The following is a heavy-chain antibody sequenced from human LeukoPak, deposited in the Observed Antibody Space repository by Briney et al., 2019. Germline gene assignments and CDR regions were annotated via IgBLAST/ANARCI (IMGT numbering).Heavy chain of an antibody. V-gene: IGHV3-30*02. D-gene: IGHD3-22*01. CDR3: AKDLRWYYDTTGYYSFDY. CDR1: GFTFDDFG. J-gene: IGHJ4*02. CDR2: IRSDGSNK. Sequence: GGSLRLSCAASGFTFDDFGMHWVRQAPGKGLEWVALIRSDGSNKYYADSVKGRFTISRDNSKKTLSLQMNTLRAEDTAIYYCAKDLRWYYDTTGYYSFDYWGQGTLVTVSS.